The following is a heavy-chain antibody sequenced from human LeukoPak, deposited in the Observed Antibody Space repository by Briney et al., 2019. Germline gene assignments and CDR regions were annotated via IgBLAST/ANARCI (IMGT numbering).Heavy chain of an antibody. V-gene: IGHV4-39*01. CDR3: ASRKAAEAFDI. CDR1: GGSIGSSRYY. J-gene: IGHJ3*02. Sequence: NSSETLSLTCTVSGGSIGSSRYYWGWIRQPPGKGLEWIGNIYYSGSTYYNPSLKSRVTISVDTSKNQFSLRLSSVTAADTAVYYCASRKAAEAFDIWGQGTMVTVSS. CDR2: IYYSGST. D-gene: IGHD6-13*01.